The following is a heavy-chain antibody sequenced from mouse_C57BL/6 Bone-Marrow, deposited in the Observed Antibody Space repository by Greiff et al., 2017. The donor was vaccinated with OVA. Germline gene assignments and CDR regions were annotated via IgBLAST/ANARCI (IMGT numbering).Heavy chain of an antibody. Sequence: EVQLQESEGGLVQPGSSMKLSCTASGFTFSDYYMAWVRQVPEKGLEWVANINYDGSSTYYLDSLKSRFIISRDNAKNILYLQMSSLKSEDTATYYCARVGGYYVDYWGQGTTLTVSS. CDR1: GFTFSDYY. D-gene: IGHD1-1*02. J-gene: IGHJ2*01. V-gene: IGHV5-16*01. CDR3: ARVGGYYVDY. CDR2: INYDGSST.